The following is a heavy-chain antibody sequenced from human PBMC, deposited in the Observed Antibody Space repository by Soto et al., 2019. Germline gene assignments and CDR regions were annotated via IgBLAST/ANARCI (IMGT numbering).Heavy chain of an antibody. D-gene: IGHD2-21*01. CDR1: GFNPSNYA. Sequence: EVQLLESGGGLVQPGGSLRLSCAASGFNPSNYAMNWVRQAPGKGLEWVSAMSGSGSNTYYADSVKGRFAISRDNSKNTPHLQMDRQGADDTAVYYCANPRGNGGDSRRDAFDIWGQGTMLTVSS. CDR3: ANPRGNGGDSRRDAFDI. CDR2: MSGSGSNT. J-gene: IGHJ3*02. V-gene: IGHV3-23*01.